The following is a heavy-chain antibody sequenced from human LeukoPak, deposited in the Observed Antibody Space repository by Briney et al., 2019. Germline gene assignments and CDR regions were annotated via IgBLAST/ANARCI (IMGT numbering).Heavy chain of an antibody. CDR2: IYYSGST. Sequence: SETLSLTCTVSGGSISSYYWSWIRQPPGKGLEWIGYIYYSGSTNYNPSLKSRVTISVDTSKNQFSLKLSSVTAADTAVYYCARLRSSTAARRGYYYYMDVWGKGTTVTVSS. CDR3: ARLRSSTAARRGYYYYMDV. CDR1: GGSISSYY. D-gene: IGHD6-6*01. J-gene: IGHJ6*03. V-gene: IGHV4-59*01.